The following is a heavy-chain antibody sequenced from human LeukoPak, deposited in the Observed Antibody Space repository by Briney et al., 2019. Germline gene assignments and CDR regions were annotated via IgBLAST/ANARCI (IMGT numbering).Heavy chain of an antibody. CDR1: GYTFTSYD. V-gene: IGHV1-8*01. CDR3: ARAMYSSRAEPQSGNWFDP. CDR2: MNPNSGNT. Sequence: ASVKVSCKXSGYTFTSYDINWVRQATGQGLERMGWMNPNSGNTGYAQKFQGRVTMTRSTSISTAYMELSSLRSEDTAVYYCARAMYSSRAEPQSGNWFDPWGQGTLVTVSS. J-gene: IGHJ5*02. D-gene: IGHD6-13*01.